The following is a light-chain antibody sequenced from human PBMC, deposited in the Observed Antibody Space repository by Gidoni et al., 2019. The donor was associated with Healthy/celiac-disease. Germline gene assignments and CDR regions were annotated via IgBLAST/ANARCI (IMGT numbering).Light chain of an antibody. V-gene: IGKV3-15*01. Sequence: PATLSVSPGERATLSCMASQSVSSNLAWYQQKPGQAPRLLIYGASTRATGIPARFSGSGSGTEFTLNISSLQSEDVAVYYCQQYNNWPPLTFGGXTKVEIK. CDR1: QSVSSN. J-gene: IGKJ4*01. CDR3: QQYNNWPPLT. CDR2: GAS.